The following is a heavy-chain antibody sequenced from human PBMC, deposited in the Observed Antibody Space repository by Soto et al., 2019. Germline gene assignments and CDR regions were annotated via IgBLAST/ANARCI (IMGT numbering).Heavy chain of an antibody. J-gene: IGHJ3*02. CDR1: GGSISSYY. D-gene: IGHD3-9*01. CDR3: ARREPYDILTGYYDAFDI. V-gene: IGHV4-59*08. CDR2: IYYSGST. Sequence: TSETLSLTCTVSGGSISSYYWSWIRQPPGKGLEWIGYIYYSGSTNYNPSLKSRVTISVDTSKNQFSLKLSSVTAADTAVYYCARREPYDILTGYYDAFDIWGQGTMVPSPQ.